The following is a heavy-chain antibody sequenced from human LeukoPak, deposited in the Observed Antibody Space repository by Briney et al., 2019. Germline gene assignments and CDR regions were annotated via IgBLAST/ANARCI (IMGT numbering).Heavy chain of an antibody. Sequence: SETLSLTCTVSGGSISSYYWSWIRQPAGKGLEWIGRIYTSGSTNYNPSLKSRVTMSVDTSKNQFSLKLSSVTAADTAIYYCAKSFSETERATITAYWGQGTLVTVSS. J-gene: IGHJ4*02. D-gene: IGHD5-24*01. CDR1: GGSISSYY. CDR2: IYTSGST. V-gene: IGHV4-4*07. CDR3: AKSFSETERATITAY.